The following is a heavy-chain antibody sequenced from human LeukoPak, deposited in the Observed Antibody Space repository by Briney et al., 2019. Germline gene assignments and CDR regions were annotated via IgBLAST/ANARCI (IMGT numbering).Heavy chain of an antibody. CDR3: AREFEGRYYYP. CDR1: GGSISSYY. D-gene: IGHD3-10*01. Sequence: PSETLSLTCTVSGGSISSYYWSWTRQPPGKGLEWIGYIYYSGSTNYNPSLKSRVTISVDTSKNQFSLKLSSVTAADTAVYYCAREFEGRYYYPWGQGTLVTVSS. V-gene: IGHV4-59*01. J-gene: IGHJ5*02. CDR2: IYYSGST.